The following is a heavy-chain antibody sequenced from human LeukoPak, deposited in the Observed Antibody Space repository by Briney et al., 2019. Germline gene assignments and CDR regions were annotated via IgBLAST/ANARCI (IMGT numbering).Heavy chain of an antibody. J-gene: IGHJ3*02. CDR2: ISSSSSYT. Sequence: NPGGSLRLSCTASGFTFSDYYMSWIRQAPGKGLEWVSYISSSSSYTKYADSVKGRFTISRDNARSSLYLQMNSLRAEDTAVYYCLPLLSRPYVEDGFDIWGQGTMVTVSS. CDR3: LPLLSRPYVEDGFDI. V-gene: IGHV3-11*06. CDR1: GFTFSDYY. D-gene: IGHD2/OR15-2a*01.